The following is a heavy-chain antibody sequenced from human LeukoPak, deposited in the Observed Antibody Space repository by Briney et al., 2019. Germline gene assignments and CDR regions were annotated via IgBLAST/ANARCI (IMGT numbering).Heavy chain of an antibody. CDR1: GFTFSSYW. V-gene: IGHV3-74*01. CDR3: ARDQYYGSGSYGYYYYMDV. Sequence: GGSLRLSCAASGFTFSSYWMHWVRQAPGKGPVWVSRINSDGSSTSYADSVKGRFTISRDNAKNTLYLQMNSLRAEDTAVYYCARDQYYGSGSYGYYYYMDVWGKGTTVTISS. CDR2: INSDGSST. J-gene: IGHJ6*03. D-gene: IGHD3-10*01.